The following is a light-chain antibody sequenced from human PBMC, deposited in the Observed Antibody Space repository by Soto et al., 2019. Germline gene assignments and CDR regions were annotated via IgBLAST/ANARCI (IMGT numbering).Light chain of an antibody. CDR2: DDS. CDR1: NIGSKS. V-gene: IGLV3-21*02. J-gene: IGLJ1*01. CDR3: QVWDSSSDHPYV. Sequence: SNELTQPPSVSVAPGQTARITCGGNNIGSKSVQWYQQKPGQAPVLVVYDDSDRPSGIPERFSGSNSGNTATLTISRVEGGDEADYYCQVWDSSSDHPYVFGTGTKVTVL.